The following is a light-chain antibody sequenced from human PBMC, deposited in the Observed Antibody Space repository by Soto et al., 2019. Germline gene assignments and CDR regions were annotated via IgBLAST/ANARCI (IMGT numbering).Light chain of an antibody. CDR2: RDS. J-gene: IGLJ1*01. CDR1: NIGSKN. V-gene: IGLV3-9*01. Sequence: SYELTQPLSVSVALGQTARISCGGNNIGSKNVHWYQQKPGQAPVLVIYRDSNRPSGIPERFSGSNSGNTATLTISRAQAGDEADYYCQVWDSSYVFGTGTKVTV. CDR3: QVWDSSYV.